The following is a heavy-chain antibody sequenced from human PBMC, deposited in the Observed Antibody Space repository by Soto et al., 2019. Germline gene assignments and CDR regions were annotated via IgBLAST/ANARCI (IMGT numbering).Heavy chain of an antibody. J-gene: IGHJ1*01. Sequence: PGGSLRLSCAASGFTFSSYSMNWVRQAPGKGLEWVSSISSSSSYIYYADSVKGRFTISRDNAKNSLYLQMNSLRAEDTAVYYCARPDYGDYWLQHWGQGTLVTVSS. V-gene: IGHV3-21*01. CDR3: ARPDYGDYWLQH. CDR1: GFTFSSYS. D-gene: IGHD4-17*01. CDR2: ISSSSSYI.